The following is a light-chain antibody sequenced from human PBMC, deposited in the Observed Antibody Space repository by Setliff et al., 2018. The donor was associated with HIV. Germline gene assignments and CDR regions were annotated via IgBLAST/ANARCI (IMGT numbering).Light chain of an antibody. V-gene: IGLV2-11*01. J-gene: IGLJ1*01. Sequence: QFALTQPRSVSGSPGQSVTISCTGSSSDVGGYKYVSWYQQHPGKAPKLMIYDVSKRPSGAPDRFSGSKSGNTASLTISGLQAEDEADYYCCSYAGSYPYVFGTGTKVTVL. CDR3: CSYAGSYPYV. CDR2: DVS. CDR1: SSDVGGYKY.